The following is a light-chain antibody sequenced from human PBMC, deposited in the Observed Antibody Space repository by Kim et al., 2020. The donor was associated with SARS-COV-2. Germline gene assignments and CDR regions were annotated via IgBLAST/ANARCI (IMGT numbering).Light chain of an antibody. V-gene: IGLV6-57*03. CDR3: HSFDSSIVWV. CDR2: DDN. Sequence: NFMLTQPHSVSESPGKTVTISCTRSGGSIASNYVQWFQQRPGSVPTTVIYDDNQRPSGVPGRFSGSIDSSSNSASLTISGLKTEDEADYYCHSFDSSIVWVFGGGTQLTVL. CDR1: GGSIASNY. J-gene: IGLJ3*02.